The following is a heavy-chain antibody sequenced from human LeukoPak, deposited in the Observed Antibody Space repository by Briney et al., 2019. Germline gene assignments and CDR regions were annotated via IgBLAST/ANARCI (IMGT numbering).Heavy chain of an antibody. CDR2: VWFDVSDK. Sequence: PGGSLRLSCAASGFTFSSCGMHWVRQAPGKGLEWVAVVWFDVSDKYYANSVRGRFTISRDNSKNTVYLEMNSLRAEDTAVYYCAKGRYHGSRGYYSLDYFDYWGQGTLVTVSS. CDR1: GFTFSSCG. CDR3: AKGRYHGSRGYYSLDYFDY. V-gene: IGHV3-33*06. D-gene: IGHD3-22*01. J-gene: IGHJ4*02.